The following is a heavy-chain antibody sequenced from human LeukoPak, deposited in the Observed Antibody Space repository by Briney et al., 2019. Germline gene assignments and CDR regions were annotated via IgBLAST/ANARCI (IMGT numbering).Heavy chain of an antibody. D-gene: IGHD6-13*01. V-gene: IGHV3-11*06. Sequence: GGSLRLSCAASGFTFSDYYMSWIRQAPGKGLEWISYITSSSSYTNYADSVKGRFTISRDNAKNSLYLQMNSLRAEDTAVYYCARAYGSSWYGLGGLDYFDYWGQGTLVTVSS. CDR2: ITSSSSYT. CDR1: GFTFSDYY. J-gene: IGHJ4*02. CDR3: ARAYGSSWYGLGGLDYFDY.